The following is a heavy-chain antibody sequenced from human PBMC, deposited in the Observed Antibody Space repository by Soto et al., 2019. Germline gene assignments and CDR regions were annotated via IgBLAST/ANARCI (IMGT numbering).Heavy chain of an antibody. J-gene: IGHJ5*02. D-gene: IGHD4-17*01. Sequence: TLSLTCTVSGGSISSSSYYWSWIRQPPGKGLEWIGYIYHIGSTYYNPSLKSRVTISVDRSKNQFSLKLSSVTAADSAVYYCAREDDYGGNWFDPWGQGTLVTVSS. CDR2: IYHIGST. CDR3: AREDDYGGNWFDP. CDR1: GGSISSSSYY. V-gene: IGHV4-30-2*01.